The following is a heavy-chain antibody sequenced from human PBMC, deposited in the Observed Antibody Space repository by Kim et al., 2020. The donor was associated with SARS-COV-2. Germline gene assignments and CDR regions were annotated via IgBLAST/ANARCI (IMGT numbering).Heavy chain of an antibody. J-gene: IGHJ4*02. Sequence: SLKCRVTRSVDTSKNQFSLTLSSVTAADTAVYYCARGRITIFGVVTEFDYWGQGTLVTVSS. CDR3: ARGRITIFGVVTEFDY. D-gene: IGHD3-3*01. V-gene: IGHV4-31*02.